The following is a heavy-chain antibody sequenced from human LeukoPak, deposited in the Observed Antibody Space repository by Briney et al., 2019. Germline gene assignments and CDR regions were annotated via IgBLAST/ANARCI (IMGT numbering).Heavy chain of an antibody. D-gene: IGHD3-10*01. CDR1: GFTFSIYG. CDR3: ARDRGALWYFDL. Sequence: GGSLRLSCAASGFTFSIYGMSWVRQAPGKGLEWVANIKQDGSEKYYVDSVKGRFTISRDNAKNSLYLQMNSLRAEDTAVYYCARDRGALWYFDLWGRGTLVTVSS. V-gene: IGHV3-7*05. CDR2: IKQDGSEK. J-gene: IGHJ2*01.